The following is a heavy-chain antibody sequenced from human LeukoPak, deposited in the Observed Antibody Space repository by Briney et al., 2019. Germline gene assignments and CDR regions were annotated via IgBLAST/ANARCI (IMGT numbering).Heavy chain of an antibody. D-gene: IGHD6-19*01. CDR3: VRGSVAAYTSPFDY. Sequence: GGSLRLPCAASGFTFSNHWMHWVRQAPGKGLVWVSLVNSDGRSVNYADSVKGRFTISRDNAKNTLYLQMTSLRVEDTAVYYCVRGSVAAYTSPFDYWGQGTLVTVSS. V-gene: IGHV3-74*01. CDR2: VNSDGRSV. CDR1: GFTFSNHW. J-gene: IGHJ4*02.